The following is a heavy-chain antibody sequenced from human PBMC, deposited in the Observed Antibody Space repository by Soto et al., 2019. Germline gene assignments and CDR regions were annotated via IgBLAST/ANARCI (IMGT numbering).Heavy chain of an antibody. CDR2: MNPNSGNT. Sequence: QVQLVQSGAEVKKPGASVKVSCKASGYIFTSYEIYWVRQATGQGLEWMGWMNPNSGNTGYSQKLKGRVTMTRNTSISTDYMELTSLRSEDAAVYYCARGADLVYDYYYYMGVWGKGTTVTVSS. CDR1: GYIFTSYE. V-gene: IGHV1-8*01. D-gene: IGHD6-6*01. CDR3: ARGADLVYDYYYYMGV. J-gene: IGHJ6*03.